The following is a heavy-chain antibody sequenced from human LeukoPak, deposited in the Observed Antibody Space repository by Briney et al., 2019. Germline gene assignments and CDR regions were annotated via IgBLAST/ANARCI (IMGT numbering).Heavy chain of an antibody. J-gene: IGHJ6*03. D-gene: IGHD3-22*01. CDR3: ARPYYYDSSGYYLTNYYYYYYMHV. Sequence: GESLRLSCAASGFTFSSYTMNWVRQAPGKGLEWVSSISGSSSYIYYADSVKGRFAISRDNAKNSLYLRMNSLSAEDTAVYFCARPYYYDSSGYYLTNYYYYYYMHVWGKGTTVTVSS. CDR2: ISGSSSYI. CDR1: GFTFSSYT. V-gene: IGHV3-21*01.